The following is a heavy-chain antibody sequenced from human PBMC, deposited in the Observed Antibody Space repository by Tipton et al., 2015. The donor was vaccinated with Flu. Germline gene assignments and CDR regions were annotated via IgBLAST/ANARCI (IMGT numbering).Heavy chain of an antibody. CDR2: IYPAGGAI. J-gene: IGHJ3*01. CDR1: GYIFTSYN. Sequence: QLVQSGAEVKKPGASVKVSCKATGYIFTSYNMHWVRQAPGQGLEWMGMIYPAGGAITYAQKFQGRVIVTRDKSTATVYMELSRLRSDDTATYYCARDKGAGTYSFDVWGQGTMVNVSS. V-gene: IGHV1-46*01. D-gene: IGHD1-26*01. CDR3: ARDKGAGTYSFDV.